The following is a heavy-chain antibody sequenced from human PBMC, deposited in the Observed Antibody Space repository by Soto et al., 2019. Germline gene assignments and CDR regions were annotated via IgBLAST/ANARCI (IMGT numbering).Heavy chain of an antibody. V-gene: IGHV1-18*04. Sequence: SVKVSCKASCYTFNSYGISWVRQAPGQGLEWMGWISAYNGNTNYAQKVQGRVTMTTDTSTSTAYMELRSLRSDDTAVYYCARDLEYQPQYPWGQGTLVTVYS. J-gene: IGHJ5*02. CDR2: ISAYNGNT. D-gene: IGHD2-2*01. CDR3: ARDLEYQPQYP. CDR1: CYTFNSYG.